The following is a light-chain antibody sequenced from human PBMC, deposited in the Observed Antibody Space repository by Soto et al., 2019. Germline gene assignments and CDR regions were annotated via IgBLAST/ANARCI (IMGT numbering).Light chain of an antibody. Sequence: QSVLTQPPSASGSPGQSVTTSCTGTSSDVCGYNYVSWYQQYPGRAPKLMIYEVTKRPSGVPDRFSGSKSGNTASLTVSGLQAEDEADYYCSSYAASNDFYFVFGGGTKVTVL. CDR1: SSDVCGYNY. CDR3: SSYAASNDFYFV. J-gene: IGLJ3*02. CDR2: EVT. V-gene: IGLV2-8*01.